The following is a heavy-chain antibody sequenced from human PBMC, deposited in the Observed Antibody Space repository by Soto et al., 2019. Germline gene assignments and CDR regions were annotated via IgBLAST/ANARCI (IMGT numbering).Heavy chain of an antibody. CDR2: IYYSGST. D-gene: IGHD3-22*01. CDR1: GGSISSYY. CDR3: ARGYYDSSGYYAPIRWFDP. J-gene: IGHJ5*02. V-gene: IGHV4-59*01. Sequence: PSETLSLTCTVSGGSISSYYWSWLRQPPGKGLEWIGYIYYSGSTNYNPSLKSRVTISVDTSKNQFSLKLSSVTAADTAVYYCARGYYDSSGYYAPIRWFDPWGQGTLVTVSS.